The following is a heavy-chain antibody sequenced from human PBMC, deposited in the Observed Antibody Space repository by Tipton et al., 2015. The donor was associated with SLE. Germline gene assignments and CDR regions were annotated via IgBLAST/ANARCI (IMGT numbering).Heavy chain of an antibody. D-gene: IGHD3-9*01. V-gene: IGHV4-59*12. CDR2: VFYSGSI. CDR1: GGSIDTYH. CDR3: ARDTRDWFLSES. Sequence: TLSLTCSVSGGSIDTYHWTWVRQAPGKGLEWIGNVFYSGSITYNPSLKSRLTISMDTSKRHFSLRLTSVTAADTAVYYCARDTRDWFLSESWGQGALVTVSS. J-gene: IGHJ4*02.